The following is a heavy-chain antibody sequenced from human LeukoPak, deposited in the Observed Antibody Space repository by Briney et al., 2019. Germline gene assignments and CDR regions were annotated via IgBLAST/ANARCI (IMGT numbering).Heavy chain of an antibody. CDR1: GFTFSSYG. J-gene: IGHJ5*02. V-gene: IGHV3-23*01. CDR3: AKDPTVKPDNWFDP. Sequence: SGGSLRLSCAASGFTFSSYGMSWVRQAPGKGLEWVSGISGSGGSTYYVDSVKGRFTISRDISKNTLYLQMNSLRAEDTAVYYCAKDPTVKPDNWFDPWGQGTLVTVSS. CDR2: ISGSGGST.